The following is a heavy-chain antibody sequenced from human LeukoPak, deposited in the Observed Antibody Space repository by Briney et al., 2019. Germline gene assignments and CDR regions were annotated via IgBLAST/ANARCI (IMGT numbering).Heavy chain of an antibody. CDR2: ISGSGGST. CDR1: GFTFSSYA. V-gene: IGHV3-23*01. J-gene: IGHJ4*02. CDR3: AMALWGRGLLPCDY. D-gene: IGHD3-16*01. Sequence: PGGSLRLSCAASGFTFSSYAMSWVRQAPGKGLEWVSAISGSGGSTYYAGSVKGRFTISRDNSKNTLYRQMNSLRAEGTAVYYCAMALWGRGLLPCDYWVQGTLATVCS.